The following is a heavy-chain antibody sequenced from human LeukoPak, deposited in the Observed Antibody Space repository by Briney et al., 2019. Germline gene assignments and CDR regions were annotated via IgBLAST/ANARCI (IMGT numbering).Heavy chain of an antibody. CDR1: GFTVSSNY. J-gene: IGHJ4*02. CDR3: AGRYTSGWYRD. V-gene: IGHV3-66*01. CDR2: IYSSGST. Sequence: PGGSLRLSCAASGFTVSSNYMSWVRQAPGRGLEWVSVIYSSGSTYYADSVKGRFTISRDNSKNTLYLQMDSLTVEDTAVYYCAGRYTSGWYRDWGQGTLVTVSS. D-gene: IGHD6-19*01.